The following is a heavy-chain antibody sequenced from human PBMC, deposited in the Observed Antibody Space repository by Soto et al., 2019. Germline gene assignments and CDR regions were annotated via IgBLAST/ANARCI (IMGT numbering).Heavy chain of an antibody. CDR2: IWYDGSNK. J-gene: IGHJ4*02. CDR3: ARDKLLGSTVGYYFDY. Sequence: QVQLVESGGGVVQPGRSLRLSCAASGFTFSSYGMHWVRQAPGKGLEWVAVIWYDGSNKYYADSVKGRFTISRDNSKNTVYLQMNSLRAEDTAVYYCARDKLLGSTVGYYFDYWGQGTLVTVSS. V-gene: IGHV3-33*01. CDR1: GFTFSSYG. D-gene: IGHD2-15*01.